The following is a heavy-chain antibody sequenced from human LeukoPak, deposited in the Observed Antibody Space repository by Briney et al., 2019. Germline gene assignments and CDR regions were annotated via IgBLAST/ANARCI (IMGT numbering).Heavy chain of an antibody. Sequence: PSGTLSLTCAVSGGSISSSNWWSWVRQPPGKGLEWIGEIYHSGSTNYNPSLKSRVTISVDTSKNQFSLKLSSVTAADTAVYYCARDAAYYYGSGSYRNGIDYWGQGSLVTVSS. CDR3: ARDAAYYYGSGSYRNGIDY. V-gene: IGHV4-4*02. CDR1: GGSISSSNW. CDR2: IYHSGST. D-gene: IGHD3-10*01. J-gene: IGHJ4*02.